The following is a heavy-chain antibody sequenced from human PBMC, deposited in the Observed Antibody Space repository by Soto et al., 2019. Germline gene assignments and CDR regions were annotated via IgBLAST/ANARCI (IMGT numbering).Heavy chain of an antibody. V-gene: IGHV3-30-3*01. CDR3: ARDWGFYYGMDV. CDR1: GFTFSSYA. J-gene: IGHJ6*02. Sequence: QVQLVESGGGVVQPGRSLRLSCAASGFTFSSYAMHWLRQAPGKGLEWVAVISYDGSNKYYADSVKGRFTISRDNSKNTLYLQMNSQRAGDTAVYYCARDWGFYYGMDVWGQGTTVTVSS. CDR2: ISYDGSNK. D-gene: IGHD3-16*01.